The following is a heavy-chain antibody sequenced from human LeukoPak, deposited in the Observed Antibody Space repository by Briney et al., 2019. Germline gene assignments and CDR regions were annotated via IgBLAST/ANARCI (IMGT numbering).Heavy chain of an antibody. J-gene: IGHJ4*02. Sequence: PGGSLRLSCAASGFTFSSYSMNWVRQAPGKGLEWVSAISGSGGSTYYADSVKGRFTISRDNSKNTLYLQMNSLRAEDTAVYYCAKVDDFWSGYYFDYWGQGTLVTVSS. V-gene: IGHV3-23*01. CDR2: ISGSGGST. CDR3: AKVDDFWSGYYFDY. D-gene: IGHD3-3*01. CDR1: GFTFSSYS.